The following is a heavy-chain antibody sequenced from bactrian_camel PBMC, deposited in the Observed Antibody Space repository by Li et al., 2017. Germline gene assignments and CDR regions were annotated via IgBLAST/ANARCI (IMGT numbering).Heavy chain of an antibody. CDR1: GYTDSRHC. CDR3: DVEPVRWVGDCRIQTDFKY. V-gene: IGHV3S67*01. D-gene: IGHD5*01. CDR2: VDSEGKT. Sequence: VQLVESGGGSVQAGGSLRLSCAASGYTDSRHCIGWFRQAPGQEREGVAAVDSEGKTRYAESVKGRFTISQDNAQNTLHLQMNSLKPDDTAMYYCDVEPVRWVGDCRIQTDFKYWGQGTQVTVS. J-gene: IGHJ4*01.